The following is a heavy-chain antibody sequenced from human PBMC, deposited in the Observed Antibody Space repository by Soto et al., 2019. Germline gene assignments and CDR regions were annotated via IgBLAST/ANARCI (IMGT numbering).Heavy chain of an antibody. D-gene: IGHD3-22*01. J-gene: IGHJ4*02. CDR3: ASNYYDSSGYSSIDY. CDR1: GYTFTGYY. V-gene: IGHV1-2*02. CDR2: INPNSGAT. Sequence: AAVKVSCKASGYTFTGYYMHWVRQAPGQGLEWMGWINPNSGATSYAQKFEGRVTMTRDTSISTAYMGLSRLRSDDRAVYYCASNYYDSSGYSSIDYWGQGTLVTVSS.